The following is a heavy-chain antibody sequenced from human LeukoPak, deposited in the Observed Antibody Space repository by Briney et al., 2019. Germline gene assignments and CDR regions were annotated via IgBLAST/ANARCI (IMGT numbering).Heavy chain of an antibody. J-gene: IGHJ4*02. V-gene: IGHV3-30-3*01. CDR1: GFALGSEA. CDR3: ARRFDY. CDR2: ISYDGSNK. Sequence: GGSLRLSCAVSGFALGSEAMHWVRQAPGKGLEWVAVISYDGSNKYYADSVKGRFTISRDNSKNTLYLQMNSLRAEDTAVYYCARRFDYWGQGTLVTVSS.